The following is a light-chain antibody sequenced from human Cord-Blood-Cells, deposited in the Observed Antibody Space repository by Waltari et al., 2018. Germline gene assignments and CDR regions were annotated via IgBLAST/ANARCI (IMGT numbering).Light chain of an antibody. Sequence: EIVLTQSPATLSLSPGERATLSCRASQSVSSYLAWYQQKPDQAPRLLIYDASNRATGIPARFSGSVSGTDFTLTISSLEPEDFAVYYCQQRSNWRITFGQGTRLEIK. CDR3: QQRSNWRIT. CDR1: QSVSSY. J-gene: IGKJ5*01. V-gene: IGKV3-11*01. CDR2: DAS.